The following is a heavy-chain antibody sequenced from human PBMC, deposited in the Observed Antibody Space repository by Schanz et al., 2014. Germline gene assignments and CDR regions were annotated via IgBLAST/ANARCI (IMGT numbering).Heavy chain of an antibody. V-gene: IGHV3-23*01. CDR1: GFTFSNYA. D-gene: IGHD6-13*01. J-gene: IGHJ4*02. CDR3: AKVPGAAVQYYFQS. Sequence: LSCAASGFTFSNYAMSWVRQAPGKGLEWVSVMSGSGDTTFSADSVKGRFTISRDNSKNTLYLQMTSLRAEDTAVYYCAKVPGAAVQYYFQSCGQGNLVDVS. CDR2: MSGSGDTT.